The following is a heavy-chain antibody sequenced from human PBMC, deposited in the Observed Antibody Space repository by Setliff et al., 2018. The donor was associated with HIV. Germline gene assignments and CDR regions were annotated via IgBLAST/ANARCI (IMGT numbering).Heavy chain of an antibody. J-gene: IGHJ5*02. CDR2: MYHTGTA. V-gene: IGHV4-38-2*01. D-gene: IGHD1-26*01. Sequence: PSETLSLTCAVSGYSISSGCYWGWIRQPPGKGLEWIGSMYHTGTAHKRPSLKSRVTISIDTSENLFSLKLSGVTAADTAIYYCARSTVGAGASFPRGRGILVTVSS. CDR3: ARSTVGAGASFP. CDR1: GYSISSGCY.